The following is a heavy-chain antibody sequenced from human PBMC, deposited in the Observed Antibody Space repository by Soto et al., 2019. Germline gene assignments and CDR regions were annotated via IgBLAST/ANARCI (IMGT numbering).Heavy chain of an antibody. CDR1: GDTFNFYT. V-gene: IGHV1-69*02. J-gene: IGHJ4*02. Sequence: QVQLVQSGAEVKKPGSSVKVSCKASGDTFNFYTINWVRQAPGLGLEWMGRFNPILSFSNSALKFQGRVTLPADKSTSTAYMVLSSLRSEATAIYYCATSFGSGSGALDYWGQGALVTVSS. D-gene: IGHD3-10*01. CDR2: FNPILSFS. CDR3: ATSFGSGSGALDY.